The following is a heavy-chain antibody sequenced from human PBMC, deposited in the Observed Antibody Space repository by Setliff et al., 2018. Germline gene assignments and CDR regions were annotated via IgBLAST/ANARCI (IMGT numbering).Heavy chain of an antibody. CDR1: GGTFSCFL. D-gene: IGHD6-13*01. CDR3: ASALGGISAAGNNWLDS. CDR2: IIPLFGTT. V-gene: IGHV1-69*13. Sequence: GASVKVSCKNSGGTFSCFLVSWVRQAPGQGLEWMGGIIPLFGTTKYAQKFQDRVTMTADESATTAYMELSSLRSEDTAVDYCASALGGISAAGNNWLDSWGQGTLVTVSS. J-gene: IGHJ5*01.